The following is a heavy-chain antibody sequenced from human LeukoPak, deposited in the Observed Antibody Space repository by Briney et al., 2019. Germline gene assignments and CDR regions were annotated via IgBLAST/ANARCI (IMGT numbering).Heavy chain of an antibody. CDR1: GFTFSSYD. CDR2: ISGSGGST. V-gene: IGHV3-23*01. D-gene: IGHD3-9*01. J-gene: IGHJ5*02. Sequence: PGGSLRLSCAASGFTFSSYDMSWVRQAPGKGLEWVSAISGSGGSTYYADSVKGRFTISRDNSKNTLYLQMNSLRAEDTAVYYCATHYRILRCFDWLYNWGQGTLVTVPS. CDR3: ATHYRILRCFDWLYN.